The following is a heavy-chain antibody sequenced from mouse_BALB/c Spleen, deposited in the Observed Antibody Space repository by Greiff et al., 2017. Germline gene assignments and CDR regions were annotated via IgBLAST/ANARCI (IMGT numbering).Heavy chain of an antibody. J-gene: IGHJ4*01. CDR2: ISSGGSYT. CDR3: ARQDGRYAMDY. CDR1: GFTFSSYG. D-gene: IGHD2-3*01. Sequence: EVQRVESGGDLVKPGGSLKLSCAASGFTFSSYGMSWVRQTPDKRLEWVATISSGGSYTYYPDSVKGRCTISRDNAKNTLYLQMSSLKSEDTAMYYCARQDGRYAMDYWGQGTSVTVSS. V-gene: IGHV5-6*01.